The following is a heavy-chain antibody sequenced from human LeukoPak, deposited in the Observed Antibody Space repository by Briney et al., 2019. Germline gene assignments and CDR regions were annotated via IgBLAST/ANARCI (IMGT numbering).Heavy chain of an antibody. CDR1: GGSISSGGYC. Sequence: SETLSLTCTVSGGSISSGGYCWSWIRQHPGKGLEWIGYIYYSGSTYYNPSLKSRVTISVDTSKNQFSLKLSSVTAADTAVYYCARDSDSSGYWSWGQGTLVTVSS. V-gene: IGHV4-31*03. J-gene: IGHJ5*02. CDR3: ARDSDSSGYWS. CDR2: IYYSGST. D-gene: IGHD3-22*01.